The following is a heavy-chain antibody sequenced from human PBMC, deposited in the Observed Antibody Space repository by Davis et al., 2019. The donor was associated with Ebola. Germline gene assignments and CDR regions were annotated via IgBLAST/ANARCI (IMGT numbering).Heavy chain of an antibody. D-gene: IGHD1/OR15-1a*01. V-gene: IGHV1-46*01. CDR1: GYTFTWPQ. Sequence: ASVKVSCKTSGYTFTWPQVHWVRQAPGQGFEWMGIVTPGAGPGRYSQKFQGRVTITSDTATTTVYMEANNLTSEDTAVYYCVRDQTEHWNMDFWGQGTRVTVSS. J-gene: IGHJ4*02. CDR2: VTPGAGPG. CDR3: VRDQTEHWNMDF.